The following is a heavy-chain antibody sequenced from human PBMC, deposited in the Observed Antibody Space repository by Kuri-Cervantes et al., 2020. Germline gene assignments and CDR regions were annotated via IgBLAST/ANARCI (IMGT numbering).Heavy chain of an antibody. Sequence: SVKVSCKASGYTFPSYGISWVRQAPGQGLEWMGGIISIFGTANYAQKFQGRVTITTDESTSTAYMELSSLRSEDTAVYYCARARYSSGWGYFDYWGQGTLVTVSS. J-gene: IGHJ4*02. CDR3: ARARYSSGWGYFDY. CDR1: GYTFPSYG. V-gene: IGHV1-69*05. D-gene: IGHD6-19*01. CDR2: IISIFGTA.